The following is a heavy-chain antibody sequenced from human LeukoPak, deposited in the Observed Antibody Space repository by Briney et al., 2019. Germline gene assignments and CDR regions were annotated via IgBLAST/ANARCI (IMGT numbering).Heavy chain of an antibody. CDR3: ARGGVVVVAATPIDY. Sequence: SETLSLTCAVYGGSFSGYYWSWIRQPPGKRLEWIGEINHSGSTNYNPSLKSRVTISVDTSKNQFSLKLSSVTAADTAVYYCARGGVVVVAATPIDYWGQGTLVTVSS. CDR2: INHSGST. J-gene: IGHJ4*02. CDR1: GGSFSGYY. D-gene: IGHD2-15*01. V-gene: IGHV4-34*01.